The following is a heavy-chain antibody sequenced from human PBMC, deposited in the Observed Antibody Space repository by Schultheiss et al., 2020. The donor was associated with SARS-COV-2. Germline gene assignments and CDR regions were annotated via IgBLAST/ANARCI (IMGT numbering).Heavy chain of an antibody. CDR3: VRGRSSYDSSDYNWFDP. V-gene: IGHV4-31*11. J-gene: IGHJ5*02. Sequence: SETLSLTCAVSGGSISSGGYYWNWIRQHPGKGLEWIGFIYYSGSTYYNPSLKSRVTISVDTSKNQFSLNLTSVTAADTAVYYCVRGRSSYDSSDYNWFDPWGQGTLVTVSS. D-gene: IGHD3-22*01. CDR2: IYYSGST. CDR1: GGSISSGGYY.